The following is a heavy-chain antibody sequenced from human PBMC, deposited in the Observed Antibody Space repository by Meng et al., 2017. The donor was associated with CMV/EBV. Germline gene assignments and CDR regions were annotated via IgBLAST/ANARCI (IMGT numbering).Heavy chain of an antibody. V-gene: IGHV4-39*07. CDR2: IYYSGST. J-gene: IGHJ4*02. Sequence: QLQLQESGPGLVKPSEPLSLTCTVSGGSISSSSYYWGWIRQPPGKGLEWIGSIYYSGSTYYNPSLKSRVTISVDTSKNQFSLKLSSVTAADTAVYYCARDSSRWVTKYYFDYWGQGTLVTVSS. CDR1: GGSISSSSYY. D-gene: IGHD4-17*01. CDR3: ARDSSRWVTKYYFDY.